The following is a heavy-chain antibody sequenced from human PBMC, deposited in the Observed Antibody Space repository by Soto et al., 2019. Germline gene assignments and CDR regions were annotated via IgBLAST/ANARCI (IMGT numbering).Heavy chain of an antibody. CDR1: GFTFDDYG. Sequence: PGGSLRLSCAASGFTFDDYGMSWVRQAPGKGLVWVSLINPDGSTTTYADSVKGRFTIFRDNAKNTVYLQMTSLRVEDTAVYYCARDLRGSPDYWGQGTLVTVSS. V-gene: IGHV3-74*01. D-gene: IGHD1-26*01. CDR2: INPDGSTT. J-gene: IGHJ4*02. CDR3: ARDLRGSPDY.